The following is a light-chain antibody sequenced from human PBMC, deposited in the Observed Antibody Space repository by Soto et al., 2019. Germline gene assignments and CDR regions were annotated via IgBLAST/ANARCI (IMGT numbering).Light chain of an antibody. CDR1: RSNIGNNA. V-gene: IGLV1-44*01. J-gene: IGLJ3*02. Sequence: QSVLTQPPSASGTPGQRVTISCSGSRSNIGNNAVTWYQQFPGTAPKLLIYNNNQRPSGVPDRFSGSKSGTSASLAISGLHSAGEADYSCATWDDSLNARGVFGGGTKLTVL. CDR2: NNN. CDR3: ATWDDSLNARGV.